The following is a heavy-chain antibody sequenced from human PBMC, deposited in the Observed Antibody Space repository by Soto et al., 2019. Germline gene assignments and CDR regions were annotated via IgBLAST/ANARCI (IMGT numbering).Heavy chain of an antibody. V-gene: IGHV3-53*04. CDR3: ARERQIRYYYYMDV. CDR2: IYSGGST. J-gene: IGHJ6*03. CDR1: GFTVSSNY. Sequence: GGSLRLSCAASGFTVSSNYMSWVRQAPGKGLEWVSVIYSGGSTYYADSVKGRFTISRHNSKNTLYLQMNSLRAEDTAVYYCARERQIRYYYYMDVWGKGTTVTVSS.